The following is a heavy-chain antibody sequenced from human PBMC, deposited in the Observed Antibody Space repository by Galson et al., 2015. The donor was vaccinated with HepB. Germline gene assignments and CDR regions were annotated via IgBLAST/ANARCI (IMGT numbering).Heavy chain of an antibody. CDR3: ARPLLLWFGEPDDAFDI. Sequence: QSGAEVKKPGESLKISCKGSGYSFTSYWIGWVRQMPGKGLEWMGIIYPGDSDTRYSPSFQGQVTISADKSISTAYLQWSSLKASDTAMYYCARPLLLWFGEPDDAFDIWGQGTMVTVSS. D-gene: IGHD3-10*01. CDR1: GYSFTSYW. V-gene: IGHV5-51*03. CDR2: IYPGDSDT. J-gene: IGHJ3*02.